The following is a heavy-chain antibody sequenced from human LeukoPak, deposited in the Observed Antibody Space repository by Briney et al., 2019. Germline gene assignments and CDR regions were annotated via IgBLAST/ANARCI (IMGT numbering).Heavy chain of an antibody. D-gene: IGHD5-18*01. CDR2: ISGSST. J-gene: IGHJ2*01. Sequence: PGGSLRLSCAASGFTFSSYAVSWVRQAPGKGPEWVSAISGSSTYYADSVKGRFTISRDNSKNTLYLQMNSLRAEDTAVYYCATDPADTYPNWYFDLWGRGTLVTVSS. CDR1: GFTFSSYA. CDR3: ATDPADTYPNWYFDL. V-gene: IGHV3-23*01.